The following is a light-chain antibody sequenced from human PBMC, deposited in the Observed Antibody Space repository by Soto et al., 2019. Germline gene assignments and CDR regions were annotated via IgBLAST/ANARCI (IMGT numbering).Light chain of an antibody. J-gene: IGKJ5*01. CDR2: GLS. CDR3: QQYNNWPIT. Sequence: EIVMTQSPATLSLSPGERATLSCRASQRITTVAWYQQKPGQAPRLLIYGLSIRAPGVPARFSVSGSGTEFTLTISSLQSEDFAVYYCQQYNNWPITFGQGTRLENK. V-gene: IGKV3-15*01. CDR1: QRITT.